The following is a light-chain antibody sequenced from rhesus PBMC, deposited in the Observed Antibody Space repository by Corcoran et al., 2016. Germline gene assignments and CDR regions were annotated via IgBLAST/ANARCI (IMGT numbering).Light chain of an antibody. J-gene: IGKJ3*01. CDR3: VQAIAFPFT. CDR2: GGS. V-gene: IGKV2-72*01. Sequence: DIVMTQTPLSLPITPGEPASISCRSSQSLLHSNGNTYLHWYLQKPGQFPQLLIYGGSNRASGVPARCSGRGSGTDFTRKISKVEAEDVGVYYCVQAIAFPFTFGPGTKRDIK. CDR1: QSLLHSNGNTY.